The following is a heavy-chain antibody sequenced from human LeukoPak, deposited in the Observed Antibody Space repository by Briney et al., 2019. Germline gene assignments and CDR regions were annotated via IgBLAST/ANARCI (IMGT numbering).Heavy chain of an antibody. Sequence: AASVKVTCKASGYIFSDYAINWVRQAPGQGLEWMGWINTDTGNPAYAQGFTGRFVFSLDTSVSTAHLHINDLKAEDTAVYYCARNGNSGRYSSWFDPWGQGSLVTVSS. CDR3: ARNGNSGRYSSWFDP. J-gene: IGHJ5*02. D-gene: IGHD1-26*01. CDR2: INTDTGNP. CDR1: GYIFSDYA. V-gene: IGHV7-4-1*02.